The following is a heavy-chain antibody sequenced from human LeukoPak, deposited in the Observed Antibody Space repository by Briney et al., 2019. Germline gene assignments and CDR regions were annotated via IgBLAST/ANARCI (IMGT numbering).Heavy chain of an antibody. D-gene: IGHD3-10*02. V-gene: IGHV3-48*01. CDR1: GFTFSSYG. CDR2: ISSGSRTI. J-gene: IGHJ3*02. CDR3: AKFFTGEYVRAFDI. Sequence: GGSLRLSCVASGFTFSSYGMHWVRQAPGKGPEWVSYISSGSRTIYYADSVKGRFTISRDNSKNTLYLQMNSLRAEDTAVYYCAKFFTGEYVRAFDIWGQGTMVTVSS.